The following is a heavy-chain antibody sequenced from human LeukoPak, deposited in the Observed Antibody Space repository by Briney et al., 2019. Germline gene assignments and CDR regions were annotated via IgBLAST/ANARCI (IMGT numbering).Heavy chain of an antibody. CDR3: ARDLVTVTKGFDI. D-gene: IGHD4-17*01. J-gene: IGHJ3*02. CDR1: GGSFSGYY. CDR2: ISYIGTT. Sequence: PSETLSLTCAVYGGSFSGYYWSWIRQPPGKGLEWIGYISYIGTTNINPSLKSRVALSIDTSKNQFSLKLSSVTAADTAVYYCARDLVTVTKGFDIWGQGTMVSVSS. V-gene: IGHV4-34*01.